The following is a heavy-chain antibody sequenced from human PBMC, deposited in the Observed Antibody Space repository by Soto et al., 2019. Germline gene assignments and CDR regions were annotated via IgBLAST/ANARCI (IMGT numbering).Heavy chain of an antibody. J-gene: IGHJ4*02. CDR1: GYTFTGYY. CDR2: INPSGGST. D-gene: IGHD6-13*01. Sequence: ASVKVSCKASGYTFTGYYMHWVRQAPGQGLEWMGWINPSGGSTSYAQKFQGRVTMTRDTSTSTVYMELSSLRSEDTAVYYCARDLYSSSWYRNGFDYWGQGTLVTVSS. CDR3: ARDLYSSSWYRNGFDY. V-gene: IGHV1-46*01.